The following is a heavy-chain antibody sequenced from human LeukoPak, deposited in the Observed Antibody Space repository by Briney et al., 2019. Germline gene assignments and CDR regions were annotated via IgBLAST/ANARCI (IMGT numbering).Heavy chain of an antibody. J-gene: IGHJ3*02. V-gene: IGHV1-8*01. CDR2: MNPNSGNT. CDR3: AREYDREAFDI. CDR1: GYTFTSYD. Sequence: ASVKVSRRASGYTFTSYDINWVRQATGQGLEWMGWMNPNSGNTGYAQKFQGRVTMTRNTSISTAYMELSSLRSEDTAVYYCAREYDREAFDIWGQGTMVTVSS. D-gene: IGHD3-22*01.